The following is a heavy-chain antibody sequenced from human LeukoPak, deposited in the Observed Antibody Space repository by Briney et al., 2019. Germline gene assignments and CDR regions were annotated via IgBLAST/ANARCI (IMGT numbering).Heavy chain of an antibody. Sequence: GGSLRLSCAASGFTFSSYAMHWVRQAPGKGLEWVAVISYDGSNKYYADSVKGRFTISRDNSKNTLYLQMNSLRAEDTAAYYCARDFPGYSSGRSPYYFDYWGQGTLVTVSS. D-gene: IGHD6-19*01. V-gene: IGHV3-30-3*01. CDR3: ARDFPGYSSGRSPYYFDY. J-gene: IGHJ4*02. CDR1: GFTFSSYA. CDR2: ISYDGSNK.